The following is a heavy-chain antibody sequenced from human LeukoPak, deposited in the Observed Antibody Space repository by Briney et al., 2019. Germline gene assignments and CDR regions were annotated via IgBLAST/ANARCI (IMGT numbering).Heavy chain of an antibody. D-gene: IGHD4-17*01. Sequence: SETLSLTCTVSGGSISSYYWSWIRQPPGKGLEWIGYIYYSGSTNYNPSLKSRVTISVDTSKNQFSLKLSSVTAADTAVYYCARHEDEGLTTATTFYYGMDVWGQGTTVTVSS. V-gene: IGHV4-59*08. J-gene: IGHJ6*02. CDR2: IYYSGST. CDR3: ARHEDEGLTTATTFYYGMDV. CDR1: GGSISSYY.